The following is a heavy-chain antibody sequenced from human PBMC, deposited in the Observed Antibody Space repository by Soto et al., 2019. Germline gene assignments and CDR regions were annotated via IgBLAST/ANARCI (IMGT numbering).Heavy chain of an antibody. CDR2: VDYAGTT. J-gene: IGHJ4*02. Sequence: QLHLQESGPGLENPSETLSLTCTVSGASITDSRYFWGWIRQPPGKGLEWIATVDYAGTTYYNSSLNSRVTISVDTSKNQFSLRLDSVTAADTAVYYCATRILRPSDYWGQGILVTVSS. CDR3: ATRILRPSDY. V-gene: IGHV4-39*01. CDR1: GASITDSRYF.